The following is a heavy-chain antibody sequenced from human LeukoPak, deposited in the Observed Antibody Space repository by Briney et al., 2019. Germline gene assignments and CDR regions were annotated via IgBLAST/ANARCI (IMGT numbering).Heavy chain of an antibody. D-gene: IGHD3-10*01. J-gene: IGHJ4*02. CDR2: ISYDGSNK. CDR1: GFTFSSYA. CDR3: ARDSRSDGSGHFDY. Sequence: PGGSLRLSCAASGFTFSSYAMHWVRQAPGKGLEWVAVISYDGSNKYYADSVKGRFTISRDNSKNTLYLRMNSLRAEDTAMYYCARDSRSDGSGHFDYWGQGTLVTVSS. V-gene: IGHV3-30-3*01.